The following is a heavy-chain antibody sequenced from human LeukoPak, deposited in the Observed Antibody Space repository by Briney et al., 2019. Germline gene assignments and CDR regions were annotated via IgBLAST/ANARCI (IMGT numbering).Heavy chain of an antibody. V-gene: IGHV4-59*01. CDR1: GGSISSYY. J-gene: IGHJ3*02. CDR2: IYYSGST. CDR3: ARDRGTMILHDALDI. D-gene: IGHD3-22*01. Sequence: SETLSPTCTVSGGSISSYYWSWIRQPPGKGLEWIGYIYYSGSTNYNPSLKSRVTISVDTSKNQFSLKLSSVTAADTAVYYCARDRGTMILHDALDIWGQGTMVTVSS.